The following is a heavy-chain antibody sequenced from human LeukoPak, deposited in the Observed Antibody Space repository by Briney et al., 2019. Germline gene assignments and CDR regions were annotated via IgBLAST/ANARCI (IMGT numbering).Heavy chain of an antibody. J-gene: IGHJ4*02. CDR1: GFTFISYG. V-gene: IGHV3-7*01. CDR2: IKQDGSEK. CDR3: ARDSYGSGSYLVY. D-gene: IGHD3-10*01. Sequence: GGSLRLSCAASGFTFISYGMHWVRQAPGKGLEWVANIKQDGSEKYYVDSVKGRFTISRDNAKNSLYLQMNSLRAEDTAVYYCARDSYGSGSYLVYWGQGTLVTVSS.